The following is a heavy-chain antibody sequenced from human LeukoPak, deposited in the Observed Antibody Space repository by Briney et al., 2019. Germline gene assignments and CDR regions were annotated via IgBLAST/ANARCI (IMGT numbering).Heavy chain of an antibody. J-gene: IGHJ4*02. CDR2: IYHSGST. Sequence: PSETLSLTCAVSGYSISSGYYWGWIRQPPGKGLEWIGSIYHSGSTYYNPSLKSRVTISVDTSKNQFSLKLSSVTAADTAVYYCAREVGGSFDYWGQGTLVTVSS. D-gene: IGHD2-15*01. CDR1: GYSISSGYY. V-gene: IGHV4-38-2*02. CDR3: AREVGGSFDY.